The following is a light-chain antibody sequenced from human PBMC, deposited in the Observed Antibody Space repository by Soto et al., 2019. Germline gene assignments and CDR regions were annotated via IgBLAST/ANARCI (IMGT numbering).Light chain of an antibody. Sequence: DIQLTQSPSFLSASAGDRVTITCRASQGISSFLAWYQQKPGRAPKLLIYAASTLQSGVPSRFSGNGAGTEFTLTITCLQPEDFATYYCQQLNFFPITFGKGTRLGIK. CDR3: QQLNFFPIT. CDR1: QGISSF. CDR2: AAS. V-gene: IGKV1-9*01. J-gene: IGKJ5*01.